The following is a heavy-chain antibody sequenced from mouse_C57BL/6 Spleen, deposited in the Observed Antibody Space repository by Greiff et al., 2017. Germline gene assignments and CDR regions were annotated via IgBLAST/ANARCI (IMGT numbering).Heavy chain of an antibody. CDR2: FYPGSGSI. CDR3: ARHEEDYDSSLYWYFDV. D-gene: IGHD1-1*01. V-gene: IGHV1-62-2*01. J-gene: IGHJ1*03. Sequence: QVQLQQSGAELVKPGASVKLSCKASGYTFTEYTIHWVKQRSGQGLEWIGWFYPGSGSIKYNEKFKDKATLTADKSSSTVYMELSRLTSEDSAVYFCARHEEDYDSSLYWYFDVWGTGTTVTVSS. CDR1: GYTFTEYT.